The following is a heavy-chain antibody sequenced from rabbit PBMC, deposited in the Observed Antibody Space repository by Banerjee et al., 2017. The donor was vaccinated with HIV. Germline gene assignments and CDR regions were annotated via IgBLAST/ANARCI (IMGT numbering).Heavy chain of an antibody. V-gene: IGHV1S7*01. D-gene: IGHD2-1*01. J-gene: IGHJ4*01. CDR3: ARSDSYDDYGDWLGYNYYFNL. Sequence: QLKETGGGLVQPGGSLTLSCKASGFDLTTYYMNWVRQAPGKGLEWIGSIYAGKGSTDYASWVNGRFTISSDNAQNTVDLQMNSLTAADTATYFCARSDSYDDYGDWLGYNYYFNLWGPGTLVTVS. CDR2: IYAGKGST. CDR1: GFDLTTYY.